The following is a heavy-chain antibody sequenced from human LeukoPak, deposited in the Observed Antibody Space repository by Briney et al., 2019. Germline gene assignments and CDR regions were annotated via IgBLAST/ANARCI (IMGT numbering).Heavy chain of an antibody. V-gene: IGHV1-2*02. J-gene: IGHJ4*02. D-gene: IGHD6-13*01. CDR2: INPNSGGT. CDR3: ARDLSIAAAGIDY. Sequence: GASVKVSCKASGYTFTSYGISWVRQAPGQGLEWMGWINPNSGGTNYAQKFQGRVTMTRDTSISTAYMELSRLRSDDTAVYYCARDLSIAAAGIDYWGQGTLVTVSS. CDR1: GYTFTSYG.